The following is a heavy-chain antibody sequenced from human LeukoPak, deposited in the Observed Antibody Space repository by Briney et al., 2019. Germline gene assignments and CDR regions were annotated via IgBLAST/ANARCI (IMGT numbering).Heavy chain of an antibody. Sequence: GGSLRLSGAASGFTFSSYAMSWVRQAPGKGLEWVSAISGSGGSTYYADSVKGRFTISRDNSKNTLYLQMNSLRAEDTAVYCCAKGFSDSSGYYGYWGQGTLVTVSS. CDR3: AKGFSDSSGYYGY. D-gene: IGHD3-22*01. V-gene: IGHV3-23*01. CDR2: ISGSGGST. CDR1: GFTFSSYA. J-gene: IGHJ4*02.